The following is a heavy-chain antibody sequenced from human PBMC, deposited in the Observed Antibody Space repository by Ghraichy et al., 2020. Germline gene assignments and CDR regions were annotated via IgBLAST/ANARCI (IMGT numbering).Heavy chain of an antibody. CDR1: GGSISSGGYS. V-gene: IGHV4-30-2*01. CDR3: ARGRVPPNYYDSSGYGDFAS. D-gene: IGHD3-22*01. CDR2: IYHSGST. Sequence: SETLSLTCAVSGGSISSGGYSWSWIRQPPGKALEWIGNIYHSGSTYYNPSLKSRVTISVDRSRNQFSLKLSSVTAADTAVYYCARGRVPPNYYDSSGYGDFASWGQGTLVTVSS. J-gene: IGHJ4*02.